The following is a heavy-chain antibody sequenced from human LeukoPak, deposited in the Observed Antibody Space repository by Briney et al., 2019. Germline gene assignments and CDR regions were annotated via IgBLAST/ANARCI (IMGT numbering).Heavy chain of an antibody. Sequence: SETLSLTCAVYGGSFSGYYWSWIRQPPGKGLERIGEINHSGSTNYNPSLKSRVTISVDTSKNQFSLKLSSVTAADTAVYYCARGMKIQLWSFDYWGQGTLVTVSS. CDR1: GGSFSGYY. CDR2: INHSGST. V-gene: IGHV4-34*01. CDR3: ARGMKIQLWSFDY. D-gene: IGHD5-18*01. J-gene: IGHJ4*02.